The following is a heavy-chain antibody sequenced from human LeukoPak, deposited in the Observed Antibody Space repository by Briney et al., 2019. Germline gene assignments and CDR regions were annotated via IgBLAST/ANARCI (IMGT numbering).Heavy chain of an antibody. CDR2: IYTSGST. CDR3: ARNLWFGELSYDY. V-gene: IGHV4-4*09. Sequence: SETLSLTCTVSGGSISSYYWSWIRQPPGKGLEWIGYIYTSGSTNYNPSLESRVTISVDTSKNQFSLKLRSVTAADTAVYYCARNLWFGELSYDYWGQGTLVTVSS. D-gene: IGHD3-10*01. CDR1: GGSISSYY. J-gene: IGHJ4*02.